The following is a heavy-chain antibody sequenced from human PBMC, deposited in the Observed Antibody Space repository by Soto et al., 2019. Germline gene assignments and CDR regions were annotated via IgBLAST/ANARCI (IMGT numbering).Heavy chain of an antibody. V-gene: IGHV3-23*01. J-gene: IGHJ4*02. CDR2: IGGSGGST. Sequence: GGSLRLSCAASGFSFSNYAMSWVRQAPGKGLEWVSAIGGSGGSTYYADSVKGRFTISRDNSKNTLYLQMNSLGAEDTAVYYCATDYYFDYWGQGTLVTVSS. CDR3: ATDYYFDY. CDR1: GFSFSNYA.